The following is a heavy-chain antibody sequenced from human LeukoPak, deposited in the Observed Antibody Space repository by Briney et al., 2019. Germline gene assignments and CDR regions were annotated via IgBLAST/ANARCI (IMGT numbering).Heavy chain of an antibody. CDR3: ARGRRTTHHYYYYYMDV. Sequence: PGGSLRLSCAASGLTVSSNYMSWVRQAPGKGLEWVSVIYSDDSTYYADSVRGRFTISRDNSKNTLYLQMNSLRADDTAVYYCARGRRTTHHYYYYYMDVWGKGTTATVSS. CDR1: GLTVSSNY. V-gene: IGHV3-53*05. D-gene: IGHD1-7*01. CDR2: IYSDDST. J-gene: IGHJ6*03.